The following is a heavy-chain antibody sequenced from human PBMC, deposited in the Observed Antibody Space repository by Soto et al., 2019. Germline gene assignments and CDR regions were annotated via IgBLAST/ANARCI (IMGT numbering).Heavy chain of an antibody. CDR1: GFIFENFG. V-gene: IGHV3-23*01. D-gene: IGHD1-26*01. J-gene: IGHJ5*02. CDR3: AKNQGVELVPLATVDWFDP. Sequence: PGGSLRLSCAASGFIFENFGMSWVRQAPGTGLEWISSISGSGFKKYYADSVKGRFTISRDNSKSTMYLELNNLSAEDTAVYHCAKNQGVELVPLATVDWFDPWGQGSVVTVSS. CDR2: ISGSGFKK.